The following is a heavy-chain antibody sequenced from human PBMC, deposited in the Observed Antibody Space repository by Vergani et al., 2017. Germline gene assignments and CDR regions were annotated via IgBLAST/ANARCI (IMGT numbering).Heavy chain of an antibody. Sequence: EVQLLESGGGLVQPGGSLRLSCAASGFTFSSYSMNWVRQAPGKGLEWVSSISSSSSYIYYADSVKGRFTISRDNAKNSLYLQMNSLRAEDTAVYYCTTLAAREQARWGQGTLVTVSS. CDR3: TTLAAREQAR. D-gene: IGHD6-6*01. J-gene: IGHJ4*02. CDR2: ISSSSSYI. CDR1: GFTFSSYS. V-gene: IGHV3-21*01.